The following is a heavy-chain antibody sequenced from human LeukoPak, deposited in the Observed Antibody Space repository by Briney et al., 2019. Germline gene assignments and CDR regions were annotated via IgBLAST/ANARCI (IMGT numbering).Heavy chain of an antibody. Sequence: SETLSLTCTVSGGSITSSNDYWGWIRQPPGKGLEWIVTISYSGSTYYNPSLKSRVTISVDTSKNQFSLKLTSVTAADTAVYYCVRAYDYWGQGTLVTVSS. J-gene: IGHJ4*02. D-gene: IGHD2-21*01. CDR2: ISYSGST. V-gene: IGHV4-39*01. CDR3: VRAYDY. CDR1: GGSITSSNDY.